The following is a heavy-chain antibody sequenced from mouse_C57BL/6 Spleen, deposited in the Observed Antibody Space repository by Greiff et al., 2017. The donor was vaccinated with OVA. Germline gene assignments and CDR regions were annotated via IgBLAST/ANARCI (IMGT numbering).Heavy chain of an antibody. Sequence: VHVKQSVAELVRPGASVKLSCTASGFNIKNTYMHWVKQRPEQGLEWIGRIDPANGNTKYAPKFPGKATITADTSSNTAYLQLSSLTSEDTAIYYCARGFYDGYYVAYWGQGTLVTVSA. CDR3: ARGFYDGYYVAY. CDR1: GFNIKNTY. J-gene: IGHJ3*01. D-gene: IGHD2-3*01. CDR2: IDPANGNT. V-gene: IGHV14-3*01.